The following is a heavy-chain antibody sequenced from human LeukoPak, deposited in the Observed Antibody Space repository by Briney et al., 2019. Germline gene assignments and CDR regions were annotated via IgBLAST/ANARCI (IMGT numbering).Heavy chain of an antibody. CDR1: GFTFSAYE. Sequence: GGSLRLSCAASGFTFSAYEMNWVRQAPGKGLEWVSYIGSSGSTVYYADSVKGRFTISRDNAKNSLYLQMNSLRAEDTAVYYCAREVAVAGTGGPFFDYWGQGTLVTVSS. CDR3: AREVAVAGTGGPFFDY. V-gene: IGHV3-48*03. CDR2: IGSSGSTV. J-gene: IGHJ4*02. D-gene: IGHD6-19*01.